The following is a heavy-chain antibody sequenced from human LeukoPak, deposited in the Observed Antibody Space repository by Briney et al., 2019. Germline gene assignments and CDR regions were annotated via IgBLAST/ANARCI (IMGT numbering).Heavy chain of an antibody. CDR2: IWYDGSNK. Sequence: PGGSLRLSCAASGFTFSSYAMHWVRQAPGKGLEWVAVIWYDGSNKYYADSVKGRFTISRDNSKNTLYLQMNSLRAEDTAVYYCARDPLLWFGEVYGMDVWGQGTTVTVSS. CDR1: GFTFSSYA. J-gene: IGHJ6*02. CDR3: ARDPLLWFGEVYGMDV. V-gene: IGHV3-33*08. D-gene: IGHD3-10*01.